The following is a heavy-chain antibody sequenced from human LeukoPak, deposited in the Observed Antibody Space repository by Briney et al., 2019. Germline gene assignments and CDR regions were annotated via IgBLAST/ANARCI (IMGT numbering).Heavy chain of an antibody. V-gene: IGHV3-30*02. D-gene: IGHD1-26*01. CDR2: IRYDATGQ. Sequence: PGGSLRLSCAASGFTFSSYGLHWVRQAPGKGLEWVAFIRYDATGQYYADSVTGRFTIPRDNSKSMLYLQMNSLRPEDTAMYYCAKIGPIVGDVVYFWGQGTLVTVSS. CDR1: GFTFSSYG. J-gene: IGHJ4*02. CDR3: AKIGPIVGDVVYF.